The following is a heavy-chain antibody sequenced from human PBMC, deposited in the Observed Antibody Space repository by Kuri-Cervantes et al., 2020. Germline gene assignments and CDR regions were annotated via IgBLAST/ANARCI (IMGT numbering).Heavy chain of an antibody. Sequence: SVKVSCKASGYTFTSYDINWVRQATGQGLEWMGGIIPIFGTANYAQKFQGRVTITADESTSTAYMELSSLRSEDTAVYYCARDRGLLLLWFGESGNYYGMDVWGQGTTVTVSS. CDR2: IIPIFGTA. CDR1: GYTFTSYD. V-gene: IGHV1-69*13. D-gene: IGHD3-10*01. J-gene: IGHJ6*02. CDR3: ARDRGLLLLWFGESGNYYGMDV.